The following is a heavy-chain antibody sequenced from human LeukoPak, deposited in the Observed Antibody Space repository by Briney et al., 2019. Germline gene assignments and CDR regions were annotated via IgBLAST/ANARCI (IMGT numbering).Heavy chain of an antibody. D-gene: IGHD6-19*01. V-gene: IGHV3-7*03. CDR1: GFTFSSYW. J-gene: IGHJ4*02. CDR2: IKQDGSEK. Sequence: PGGSLRLSCAASGFTFSSYWMSWVRQAPGKGLEWVANIKQDGSEKYYVDSVKGRFTISRDNAKNSLYLQMNSLRAEDTAVYYCTRNTLGVVAVAGPFDYWGQGTLVTVSS. CDR3: TRNTLGVVAVAGPFDY.